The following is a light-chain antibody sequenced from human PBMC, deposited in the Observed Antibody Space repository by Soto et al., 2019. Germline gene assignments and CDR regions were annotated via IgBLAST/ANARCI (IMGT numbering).Light chain of an antibody. CDR3: GTWDSILSGYV. V-gene: IGLV1-51*01. J-gene: IGLJ1*01. CDR2: DNG. Sequence: QSVLTQPPSVSAAPGQKVTISCSGSSSNIGDNYVSWYQQLPGAAPKLLIYDNGNRPSGIPDRFSGSKSGTSATLGITGLQTGDEADYYCGTWDSILSGYVFGTGTKLTVL. CDR1: SSNIGDNY.